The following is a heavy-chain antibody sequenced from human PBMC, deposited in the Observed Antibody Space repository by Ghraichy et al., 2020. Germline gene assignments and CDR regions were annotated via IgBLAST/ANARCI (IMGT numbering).Heavy chain of an antibody. J-gene: IGHJ6*03. Sequence: SETLSLTCTVSGGSISSYYWSWIRQPPGKGLEWIGYIYYSGRTNYNPSLKSRVTISVDTSKNQFSLKLSSVTAADTAVYYCARYRGRGSGSDYYYYYYYMDVWGKGTTVTVSS. V-gene: IGHV4-59*01. CDR2: IYYSGRT. CDR3: ARYRGRGSGSDYYYYYYYMDV. D-gene: IGHD3-10*01. CDR1: GGSISSYY.